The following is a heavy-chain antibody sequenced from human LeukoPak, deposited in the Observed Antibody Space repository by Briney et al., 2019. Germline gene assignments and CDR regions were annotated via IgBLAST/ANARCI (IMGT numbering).Heavy chain of an antibody. CDR1: GFTFSDYY. CDR2: ISNSGNTI. Sequence: GGSLRLSCAASGFTFSDYYMSWIRQAPGKGLEWVSYISNSGNTIYYADSVKGRFTISRDNSKNTLYLQMNSLRAEDTAVYYCAKDQGIAVPDDAFDIWGQGTMVTVSS. J-gene: IGHJ3*02. D-gene: IGHD6-19*01. V-gene: IGHV3-11*01. CDR3: AKDQGIAVPDDAFDI.